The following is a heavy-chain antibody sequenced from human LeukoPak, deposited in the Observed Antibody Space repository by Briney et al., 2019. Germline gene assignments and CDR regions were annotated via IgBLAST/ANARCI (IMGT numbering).Heavy chain of an antibody. CDR2: IKQDGSEK. CDR1: GFTFSSYA. Sequence: GGSLRLSCAASGFTFSSYAMHWVRQAPGKGLEWVANIKQDGSEKYYVDSVKGRFTISRDNAKNSLYLQMNSLRAEDTAVYYCARDGNRWLRSFFDYWGQGTLVTVSS. J-gene: IGHJ4*02. V-gene: IGHV3-7*01. CDR3: ARDGNRWLRSFFDY. D-gene: IGHD5-24*01.